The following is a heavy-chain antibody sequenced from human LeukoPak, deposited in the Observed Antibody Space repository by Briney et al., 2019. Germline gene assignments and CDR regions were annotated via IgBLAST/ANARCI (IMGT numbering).Heavy chain of an antibody. Sequence: SETLSLTCTVSGGSISSSSYYWGWIRQPPGKGPEWIGSIYYSGSTYYNPSLKSRVTISVDTSKNQFSLKLSSVTAADTAVYYCARHARLRLGESWGQGTLVTVSS. D-gene: IGHD3-16*01. CDR2: IYYSGST. J-gene: IGHJ4*02. CDR1: GGSISSSSYY. CDR3: ARHARLRLGES. V-gene: IGHV4-39*01.